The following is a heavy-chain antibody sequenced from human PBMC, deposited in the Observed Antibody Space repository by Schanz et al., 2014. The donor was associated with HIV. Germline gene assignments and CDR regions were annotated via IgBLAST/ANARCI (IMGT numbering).Heavy chain of an antibody. CDR1: GFSFSSFS. J-gene: IGHJ4*02. Sequence: EVQLLESGGGLVQPGGSLRLSCEASGFSFSSFSMNWVRQAPGKGLEWGAHIKSDGSAQDYGDSVKGRFTISRDNARNSVFLQMTSLRADDTAVYYCAREDWSLPDWGQGTLVTVSS. CDR3: AREDWSLPD. CDR2: IKSDGSAQ. D-gene: IGHD3-3*01. V-gene: IGHV3-7*01.